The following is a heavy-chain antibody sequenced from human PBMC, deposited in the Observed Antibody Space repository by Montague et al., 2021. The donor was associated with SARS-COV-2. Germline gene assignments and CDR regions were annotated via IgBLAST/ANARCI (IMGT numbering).Heavy chain of an antibody. Sequence: SLRLSCAASGFTFDDYGMNWVRQAPGKGLEWVSGINWNGGSTGYADSVKGRFTISRDNAKNSLYLQMNSLRAEDTALYYCARDSSSWRIQGFFGYWGQGTLVTVPP. D-gene: IGHD6-13*01. CDR2: INWNGGST. V-gene: IGHV3-20*04. CDR3: ARDSSSWRIQGFFGY. CDR1: GFTFDDYG. J-gene: IGHJ4*02.